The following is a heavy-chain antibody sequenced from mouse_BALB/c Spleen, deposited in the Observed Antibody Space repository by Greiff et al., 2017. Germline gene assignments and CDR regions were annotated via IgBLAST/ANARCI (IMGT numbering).Heavy chain of an antibody. J-gene: IGHJ4*01. CDR1: GYTFTSYY. V-gene: IGHV1S81*02. CDR3: TRFDAAGYAMDY. CDR2: INPSNGGT. Sequence: VQLQQSGAELVKPGASVKLSCKASGYTFTSYYMYWVKQRPGQGLEWIGEINPSNGGTNFNEKFKSKATLTVDKSSSTAYMQLSSLTSEDSAVYYCTRFDAAGYAMDYWGQGTSVTVSS.